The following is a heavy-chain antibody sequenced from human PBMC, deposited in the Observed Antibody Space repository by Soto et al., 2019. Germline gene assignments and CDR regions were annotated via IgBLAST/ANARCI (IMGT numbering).Heavy chain of an antibody. D-gene: IGHD5-12*01. V-gene: IGHV4-59*01. CDR3: ARAGYNIDS. CDR2: IYYTGNT. J-gene: IGHJ4*02. Sequence: QVQLQESGPGLVKPSETLSLTCTVSGGSISSYYWNWIRQPLGKGLEWIGYIYYTGNTNYNPSLKSRVTISVDTSKKQFSLKVSSVTATDTAVYYCARAGYNIDSWGQGTLVTVSS. CDR1: GGSISSYY.